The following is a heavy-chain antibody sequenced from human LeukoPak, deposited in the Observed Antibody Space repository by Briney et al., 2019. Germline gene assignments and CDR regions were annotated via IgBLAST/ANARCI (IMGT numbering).Heavy chain of an antibody. CDR3: ARTYYDSSGYPGLGFDY. Sequence: SETLSLTCTVSGGSISSGGYYWSWIRQHPGKGLEWIGYIYYSGSTYYNPSLKSRVTISVDTSKNQFSLKLSSVTAADTAVYYCARTYYDSSGYPGLGFDYWGQGTLATVSS. CDR2: IYYSGST. D-gene: IGHD3-22*01. J-gene: IGHJ4*02. V-gene: IGHV4-31*03. CDR1: GGSISSGGYY.